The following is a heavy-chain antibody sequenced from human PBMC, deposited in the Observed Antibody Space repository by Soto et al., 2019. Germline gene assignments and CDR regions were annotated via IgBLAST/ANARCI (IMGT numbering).Heavy chain of an antibody. V-gene: IGHV3-23*01. CDR2: ISGSGGST. J-gene: IGHJ6*02. CDR1: GFTFSSYA. CDR3: AQGVYYDSSGYWYDYCMDV. D-gene: IGHD3-22*01. Sequence: EVQLLESGGGLVQPGGSLRLSCAASGFTFSSYAMSWVRQAPGKGLEWVSAISGSGGSTYYADSVKGRFTISRDNAKNTLYLRMNSLRAEDTAVYYCAQGVYYDSSGYWYDYCMDVWGQGTTVTVSS.